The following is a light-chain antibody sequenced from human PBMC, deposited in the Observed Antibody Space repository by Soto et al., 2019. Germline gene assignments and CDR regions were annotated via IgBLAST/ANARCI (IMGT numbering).Light chain of an antibody. Sequence: DIQMTQSPSTLSAFVGDRVTITCRASQSISTWLAWYQQKPGKAPNLLIYKASTLEIGVPPRFSGSGSGTEFPLTISSLQPDDFATYYCQQYDSYSSITFGQGTRLEIK. CDR1: QSISTW. J-gene: IGKJ5*01. V-gene: IGKV1-5*03. CDR2: KAS. CDR3: QQYDSYSSIT.